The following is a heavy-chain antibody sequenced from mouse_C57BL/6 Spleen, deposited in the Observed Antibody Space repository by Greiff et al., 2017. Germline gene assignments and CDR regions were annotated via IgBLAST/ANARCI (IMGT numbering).Heavy chain of an antibody. D-gene: IGHD1-1*01. J-gene: IGHJ2*01. Sequence: QVQLQQSGAELVRPGTSVTVSCKASGYAFTNYLIEWVKQRPGQGLEWIGVINHGSGGTNYNEKFKGKATLTADKSSRTAYMQLSSLPSEDSAVYFCARSGGSSYYFDYGGQGTTLTVSS. CDR1: GYAFTNYL. CDR2: INHGSGGT. V-gene: IGHV1-54*01. CDR3: ARSGGSSYYFDY.